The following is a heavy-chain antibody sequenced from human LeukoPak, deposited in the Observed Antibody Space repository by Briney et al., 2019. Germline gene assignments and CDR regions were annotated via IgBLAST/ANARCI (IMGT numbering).Heavy chain of an antibody. CDR3: AKDSGYLNFDY. J-gene: IGHJ4*02. CDR1: GFPFSSYA. D-gene: IGHD5-12*01. CDR2: ILGGGGST. Sequence: TGGSLRLSCAASGFPFSSYAMTWVRQAPGKGLEWISGILGGGGSTYYADSVKGRFTVSRDNAKNTLYLQMNSLRAEDTAVYYCAKDSGYLNFDYWGQGTLVTVSS. V-gene: IGHV3-23*01.